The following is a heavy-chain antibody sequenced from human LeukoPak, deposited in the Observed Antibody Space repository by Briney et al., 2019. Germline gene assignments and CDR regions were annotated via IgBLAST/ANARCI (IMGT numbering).Heavy chain of an antibody. CDR2: IIPIFGTA. V-gene: IGHV1-69*13. CDR3: ARDGRSGVPFDY. J-gene: IGHJ4*02. CDR1: GGTFSSYA. D-gene: IGHD7-27*01. Sequence: SVKVSCKASGGTFSSYAISWVRQAPGQGLEWMGGIIPIFGTANYAQKFQGRVTITADESTSTAYMELMSLRSEDTAVYYCARDGRSGVPFDYWGQGTLVTVSS.